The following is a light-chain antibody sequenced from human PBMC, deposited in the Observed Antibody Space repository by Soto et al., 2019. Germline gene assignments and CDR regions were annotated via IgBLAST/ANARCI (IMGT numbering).Light chain of an antibody. CDR1: QSVGSN. J-gene: IGKJ1*01. CDR3: QQYNNWPPDRT. CDR2: GAS. V-gene: IGKV3-15*01. Sequence: EIVMTQSPATLSVSPGERATLSCRASQSVGSNLAWYQQKPGQAPRLLIYGASTSATGIPARFSGSGSGTEFTLTNSSLQSEDFALYFYQQYNNWPPDRTFGQGAKVEIK.